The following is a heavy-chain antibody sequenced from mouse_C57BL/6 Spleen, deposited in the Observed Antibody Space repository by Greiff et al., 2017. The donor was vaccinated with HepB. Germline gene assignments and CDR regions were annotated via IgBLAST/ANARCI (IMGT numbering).Heavy chain of an antibody. Sequence: EVQLQQSVAELVRPGASVKLSCTASGFNIKNTYMHWVKQRPEQGLEWIGRIDPANGNTKYAPKFQGKATITADTSSNTACLQLSSLTSEDTAIYYCARMGYYGSSFYYFDYWGQGTTLTVSS. V-gene: IGHV14-3*01. CDR1: GFNIKNTY. D-gene: IGHD1-1*01. CDR2: IDPANGNT. CDR3: ARMGYYGSSFYYFDY. J-gene: IGHJ2*01.